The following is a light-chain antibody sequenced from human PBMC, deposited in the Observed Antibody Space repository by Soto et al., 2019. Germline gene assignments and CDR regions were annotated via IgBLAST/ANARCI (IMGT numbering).Light chain of an antibody. CDR1: QTISSN. CDR2: GAS. Sequence: EIVMTQSPATLSVSLGERATLSCRASQTISSNLAWYQQKPGQAPRLLIYGASTRATGIPARFSASGSGAEFTLPISSLQSEDFAVYYCQQYHNFRITFGQGTRLEI. J-gene: IGKJ5*01. CDR3: QQYHNFRIT. V-gene: IGKV3-15*01.